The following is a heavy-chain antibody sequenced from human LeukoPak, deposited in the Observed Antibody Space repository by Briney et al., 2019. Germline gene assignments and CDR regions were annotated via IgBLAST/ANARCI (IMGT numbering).Heavy chain of an antibody. CDR2: ISSSGNTI. V-gene: IGHV3-48*03. CDR3: ASSIVVVPAATIDEI. Sequence: GGSLRLSCAASGFTFSSYEMNWVRQAPGKGLEWVSYISSSGNTIYYADSVKGRFTISRDNAKNSLYLQMNSLRAEDTAVYYCASSIVVVPAATIDEIWGQGTLVTVSS. J-gene: IGHJ4*02. D-gene: IGHD2-2*01. CDR1: GFTFSSYE.